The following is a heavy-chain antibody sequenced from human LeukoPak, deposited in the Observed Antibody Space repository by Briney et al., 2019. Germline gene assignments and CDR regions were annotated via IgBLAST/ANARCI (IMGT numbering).Heavy chain of an antibody. J-gene: IGHJ4*02. CDR2: LSAAGGGT. CDR3: AKACSGGWYAFDS. Sequence: QPRGSLRLSCAASGFTFSRYPMSWVRQAPGKGLEWVSTLSAAGGGTYYADSVRGRFTISRDDSKNTLYLQMFSLRAEDTALYYCAKACSGGWYAFDSWGQGTLVTVSS. D-gene: IGHD6-19*01. V-gene: IGHV3-23*01. CDR1: GFTFSRYP.